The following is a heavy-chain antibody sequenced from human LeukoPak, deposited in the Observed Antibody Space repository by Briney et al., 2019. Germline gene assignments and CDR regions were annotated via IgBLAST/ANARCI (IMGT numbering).Heavy chain of an antibody. CDR3: ARVPGVVPAARVYYYYYYYMDV. CDR1: GYTFTGYY. V-gene: IGHV1-2*02. D-gene: IGHD2-2*01. J-gene: IGHJ6*03. Sequence: ASVKVSCKASGYTFTGYYMHWVRQAPGQGLEWMGWINPNSGGTNYAQKFQGRVTMTRDTSISTAYMELSRLRSDDTAVYYCARVPGVVPAARVYYYYYYYMDVWGKGTTVTVSS. CDR2: INPNSGGT.